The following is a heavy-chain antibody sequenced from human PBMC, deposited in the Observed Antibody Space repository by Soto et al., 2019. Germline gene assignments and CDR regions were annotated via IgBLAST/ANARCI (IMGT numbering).Heavy chain of an antibody. Sequence: PGGSLRLSCTASGFTFSTYAMSWVRQAPGKGLEWVSAISGSGDSTYYADSVKGRFTISRDNSKNTLYLQMNSLRVEDTAVYYCAKDYYYDSSGPDYWGQGTLVTVSS. D-gene: IGHD3-22*01. V-gene: IGHV3-23*01. CDR1: GFTFSTYA. CDR3: AKDYYYDSSGPDY. J-gene: IGHJ4*02. CDR2: ISGSGDST.